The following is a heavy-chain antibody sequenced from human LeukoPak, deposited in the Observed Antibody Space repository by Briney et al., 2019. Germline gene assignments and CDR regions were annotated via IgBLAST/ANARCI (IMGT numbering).Heavy chain of an antibody. J-gene: IGHJ4*02. Sequence: ASVKVSCKASGYTFTSYYMHWVRQAPGQGLEWMGIINPSGGSTSYAQKFQGRVTVTRDTSTSTVHLELSSLRSEDTAVYYCARVMTTVVSYFDYWGQGTLVTVSS. CDR3: ARVMTTVVSYFDY. D-gene: IGHD4-23*01. CDR2: INPSGGST. CDR1: GYTFTSYY. V-gene: IGHV1-46*01.